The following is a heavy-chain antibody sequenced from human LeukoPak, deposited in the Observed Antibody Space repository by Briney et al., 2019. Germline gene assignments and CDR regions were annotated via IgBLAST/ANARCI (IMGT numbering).Heavy chain of an antibody. V-gene: IGHV4-59*01. CDR3: ARNLGVFYYGMDV. J-gene: IGHJ6*02. Sequence: GSLRLSCAASGFTFSSYAMSWIRQPPGKGLEWIGYIYYSGSTNYNPSLKSRVTISVDTSKNQFSLKLSSVTAADTAVYYCARNLGVFYYGMDVWGQGTTVTVSS. D-gene: IGHD3-3*01. CDR2: IYYSGST. CDR1: GFTFSSYA.